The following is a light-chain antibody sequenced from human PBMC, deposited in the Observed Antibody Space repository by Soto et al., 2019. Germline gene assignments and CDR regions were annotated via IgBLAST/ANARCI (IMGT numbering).Light chain of an antibody. CDR3: HQYYNTPYT. J-gene: IGKJ2*01. CDR2: WAS. V-gene: IGKV4-1*01. CDR1: QSVSSNKKNY. Sequence: DIVMTQSPDSLAVSLGERATINCKSSQSVSSNKKNYLGWYQQKPGQPPKLLFYWASTRESGVPDRFSGSGSGADFTLTISSLQAEDVAVYYCHQYYNTPYTFGQGTKLEIK.